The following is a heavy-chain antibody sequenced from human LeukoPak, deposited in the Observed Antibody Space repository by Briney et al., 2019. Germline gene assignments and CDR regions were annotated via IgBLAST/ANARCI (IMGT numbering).Heavy chain of an antibody. Sequence: GASVKVSCKASGYTFTGYYMHWVRQAPGQGLEWMGWINPNSGGTNYAQKFQGRVTMTRDTSISTAYMELSRLRSDDTAVYYCARALEYYYGSGSYYAFDIRGQGTMVTVSS. J-gene: IGHJ3*02. CDR2: INPNSGGT. D-gene: IGHD3-10*01. CDR3: ARALEYYYGSGSYYAFDI. V-gene: IGHV1-2*02. CDR1: GYTFTGYY.